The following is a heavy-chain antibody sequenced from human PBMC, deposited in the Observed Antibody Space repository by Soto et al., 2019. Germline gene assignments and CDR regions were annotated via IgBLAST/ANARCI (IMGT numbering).Heavy chain of an antibody. Sequence: ASVKVSCKASGYTFTSYGISWVRRAPGQGLEWMGWISAYNGNTNYAQKLQGRVTMTTDTSTSTAYMELRSLRSDDTAVYYCAGAPRYDSSGYYEYYYYGMDVWGQGTTVTVSS. CDR2: ISAYNGNT. J-gene: IGHJ6*02. CDR3: AGAPRYDSSGYYEYYYYGMDV. D-gene: IGHD3-22*01. V-gene: IGHV1-18*04. CDR1: GYTFTSYG.